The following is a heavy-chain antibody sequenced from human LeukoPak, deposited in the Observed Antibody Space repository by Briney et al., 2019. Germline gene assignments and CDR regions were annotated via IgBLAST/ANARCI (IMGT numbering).Heavy chain of an antibody. V-gene: IGHV1-2*02. CDR3: AREHSSSSGKVFDY. CDR2: INPNSGGT. Sequence: AASVKVSCKASGYTFPGYYMHWVRRAPGQGLEWMGWINPNSGGTNYAQKFQGRVTMTRDTSISIAYMELSRLRSDDTAVYYCAREHSSSSGKVFDYWGQGTLVTVSS. CDR1: GYTFPGYY. D-gene: IGHD6-6*01. J-gene: IGHJ4*02.